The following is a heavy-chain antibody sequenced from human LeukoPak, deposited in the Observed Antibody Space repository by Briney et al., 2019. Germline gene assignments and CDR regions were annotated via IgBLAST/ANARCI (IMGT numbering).Heavy chain of an antibody. CDR1: GFTFSSYW. CDR3: ASRSTGSGYDILTGYFY. D-gene: IGHD3-9*01. J-gene: IGHJ4*02. V-gene: IGHV3-74*01. Sequence: GGSLRLSCAASGFTFSSYWMHWVRQAPGQGLVWVSRINSDGSSTSYADSVKGRFTISRDNAKNTLYLQMNSLRAEDTAVYYCASRSTGSGYDILTGYFYWGQGTLVTVSS. CDR2: INSDGSST.